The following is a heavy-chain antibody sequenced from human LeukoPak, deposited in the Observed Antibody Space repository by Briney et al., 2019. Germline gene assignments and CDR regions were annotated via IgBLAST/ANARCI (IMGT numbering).Heavy chain of an antibody. V-gene: IGHV3-15*01. CDR1: GFTFSNAC. CDR2: IKRKSDGATP. CDR3: ARELYSSGWYADYYGMDV. Sequence: GGSLRLSCAGSGFTFSNACMSWVRQAPGKGLEWVGRIKRKSDGATPDYAAPVKGRFTISRDDSKNTLYLQMNSLKTEDTAVYSCARELYSSGWYADYYGMDVWGQGTTVTVSS. D-gene: IGHD6-19*01. J-gene: IGHJ6*02.